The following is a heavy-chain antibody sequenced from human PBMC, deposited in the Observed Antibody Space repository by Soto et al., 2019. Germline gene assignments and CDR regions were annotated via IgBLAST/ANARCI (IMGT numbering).Heavy chain of an antibody. Sequence: PGESLKISCKGSGYRFTSYWISWVRQMPGKGLEWMGRIDPSDSYTNYSPSFQGHVTISADKSISTAYLQWSSLKASDTAMYYCARPSYSSSRYYGMDVWGQGTTVTVSS. CDR3: ARPSYSSSRYYGMDV. V-gene: IGHV5-10-1*01. J-gene: IGHJ6*02. D-gene: IGHD6-6*01. CDR2: IDPSDSYT. CDR1: GYRFTSYW.